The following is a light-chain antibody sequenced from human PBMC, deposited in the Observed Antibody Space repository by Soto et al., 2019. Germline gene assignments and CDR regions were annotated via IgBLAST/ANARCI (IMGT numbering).Light chain of an antibody. CDR3: SSYASSSTLVV. CDR2: DVS. Sequence: QSALTQPASVSGSPGQSITISCTGTSSDVGGYNYVSWYQQNPGKAPKLMIYDVSNRPSGVSNRFSGSKSGNTASPTISGLQAEDEADYYCSSYASSSTLVVFGGGTKLTVL. V-gene: IGLV2-14*03. CDR1: SSDVGGYNY. J-gene: IGLJ2*01.